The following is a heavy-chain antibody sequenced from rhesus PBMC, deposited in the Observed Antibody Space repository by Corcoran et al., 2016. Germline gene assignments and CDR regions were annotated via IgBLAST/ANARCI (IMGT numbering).Heavy chain of an antibody. J-gene: IGHJ5-2*02. CDR2: ISYSGKT. Sequence: QVQLQESGPGLLKPSETLSLTCAVSSGSITNDNHYWRWIRPPPGKGLEWIGYISYSGKTSYNSSLERRVSISRDTSKNQFSLKLNSVTAADTAVYYCARDRGNYYSGSYYYVWGRGILVTVSS. CDR1: SGSITNDNHY. V-gene: IGHV4-122*02. D-gene: IGHD3-16*01. CDR3: ARDRGNYYSGSYYYV.